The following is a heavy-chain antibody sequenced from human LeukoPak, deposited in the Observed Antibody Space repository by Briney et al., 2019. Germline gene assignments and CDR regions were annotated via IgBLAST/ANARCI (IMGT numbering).Heavy chain of an antibody. Sequence: GRSLRLSCAASGFTFSSYAMHWVRQAPGKGLEWVAVISYDGSNKYYADSVKGRFTISRDNFKNTLYLQMDSLRAEDTAVYYCARDGEVLWFGPQRGGDYYYGMDVWGQGTTVTVSS. CDR1: GFTFSSYA. CDR2: ISYDGSNK. CDR3: ARDGEVLWFGPQRGGDYYYGMDV. V-gene: IGHV3-30-3*01. D-gene: IGHD3-10*01. J-gene: IGHJ6*02.